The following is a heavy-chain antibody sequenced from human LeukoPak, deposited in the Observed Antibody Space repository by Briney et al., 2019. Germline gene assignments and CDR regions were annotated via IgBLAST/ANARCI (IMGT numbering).Heavy chain of an antibody. V-gene: IGHV3-21*01. CDR1: GFTFSRNA. CDR2: ISSSSNYM. Sequence: PGGSLRLSCAASGFTFSRNAMNWVRQSPGKGLEWVSFISSSSNYMSYADSVKGRFTISRDNAKNSLYLQMNSLRAEDTAVYYCARPLDSSNNYFDYWGQGTLVTVSA. CDR3: ARPLDSSNNYFDY. D-gene: IGHD6-13*01. J-gene: IGHJ4*02.